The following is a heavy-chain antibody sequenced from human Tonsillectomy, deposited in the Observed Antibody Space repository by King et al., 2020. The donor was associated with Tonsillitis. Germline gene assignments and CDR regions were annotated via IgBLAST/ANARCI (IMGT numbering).Heavy chain of an antibody. CDR1: GYSFTTYW. CDR3: ARRPGMGRIGPAGAFDI. J-gene: IGHJ3*02. Sequence: AQLVQSGAEVKKPGESLKISCKGSGYSFTTYWIGGVRQMPGKGLEWMGIIYPGGSDTRYSPSFQGQVTISADKSIGTAYLQWRSLKASDTAMYYCARRPGMGRIGPAGAFDIWGQGTMVTVSS. V-gene: IGHV5-51*01. CDR2: IYPGGSDT. D-gene: IGHD6-13*01.